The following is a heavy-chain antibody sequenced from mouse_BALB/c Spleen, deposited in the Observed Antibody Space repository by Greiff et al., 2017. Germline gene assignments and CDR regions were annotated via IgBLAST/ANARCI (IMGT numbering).Heavy chain of an antibody. V-gene: IGHV5-6-2*01. D-gene: IGHD1-1*01. Sequence: EVKLVESGGGLVRLGGSLKLSCAASGFTFSSYYMSWVRQTPEKRLELVAAINSNGGSTYYPDTVKGRFTISRDNAKNTLYLQMSSLKSEDTALYYCARLYYGSSYVDYWGQGTTLTVSS. J-gene: IGHJ2*01. CDR3: ARLYYGSSYVDY. CDR2: INSNGGST. CDR1: GFTFSSYY.